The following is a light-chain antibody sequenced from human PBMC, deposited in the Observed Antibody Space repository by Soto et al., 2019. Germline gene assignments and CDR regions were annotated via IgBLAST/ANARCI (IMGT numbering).Light chain of an antibody. CDR1: CSNIGTNYD. J-gene: IGLJ2*01. CDR3: QSYASGLSDVV. CDR2: DNT. Sequence: QSVLTQPPSVSGSPGQRVTLSCTGGCSNIGTNYDVPWYQQLPRTAPKLLLYDNTSRPSGVPDRFSGSKSGNSASLAITGRQAEDEADYYCQSYASGLSDVVFGGGTKLTVL. V-gene: IGLV1-40*01.